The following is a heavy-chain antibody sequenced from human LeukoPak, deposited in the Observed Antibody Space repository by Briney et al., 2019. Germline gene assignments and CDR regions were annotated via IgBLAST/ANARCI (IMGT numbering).Heavy chain of an antibody. CDR1: GFTFSSCV. CDR3: AKDLPGITIFGAFHI. D-gene: IGHD3-9*01. CDR2: ISYDGSNT. J-gene: IGHJ3*02. Sequence: GGSLRLSCVAAGFTFSSCVMHWVRQAPGKGLEWVAVISYDGSNTYYADSVKGRFTISRDNSKNTLYLQMNSLRAEDTAVYYCAKDLPGITIFGAFHIWGQGTMVTVCS. V-gene: IGHV3-30*18.